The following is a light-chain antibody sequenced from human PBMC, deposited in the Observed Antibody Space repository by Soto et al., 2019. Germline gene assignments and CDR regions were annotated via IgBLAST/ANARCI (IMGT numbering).Light chain of an antibody. CDR3: QQGRTSPFS. Sequence: DIQMTQSPSFVSASVGDRVTLTCRASQYISTWLAWYQQRLGEAPRLLIFSASTLKNGVPPRFSGSGSGTDFTLTISGLQPEDFAAYYCQQGRTSPFSFGPGTKV. CDR1: QYISTW. V-gene: IGKV1D-12*01. J-gene: IGKJ3*01. CDR2: SAS.